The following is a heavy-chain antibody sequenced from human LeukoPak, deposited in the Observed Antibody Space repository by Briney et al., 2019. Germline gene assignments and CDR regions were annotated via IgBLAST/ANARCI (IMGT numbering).Heavy chain of an antibody. CDR2: INPNSGGT. CDR1: GYTFTGYY. Sequence: GASVKVSCKAPGYTFTGYYMHWVRQAPGQGLEWMGWINPNSGGTSYAQKFQGRVTMTRDTSISTAYMELSRLRSDDTAVYYCARPAAAAKGDFDYWGQGTLVTVSS. J-gene: IGHJ4*02. V-gene: IGHV1-2*02. CDR3: ARPAAAAKGDFDY. D-gene: IGHD6-13*01.